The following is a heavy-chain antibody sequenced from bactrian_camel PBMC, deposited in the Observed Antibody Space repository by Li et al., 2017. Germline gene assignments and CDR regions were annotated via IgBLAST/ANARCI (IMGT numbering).Heavy chain of an antibody. CDR1: GLRPCN. CDR3: AAGSSWRGGSWSQPSWYSY. D-gene: IGHD6*01. Sequence: VQLVESGGGLVQAGGSLRLSCTASGLRPCNMDWYRQAPGKEREKVAALTRDGYPGYAPSVKGRFTISRDNAKNTVYLQMNRLEPEDTAMYYCAAGSSWRGGSWSQPSWYSYWGQGTQVTVS. CDR2: LTRDGYP. V-gene: IGHV3S53*01. J-gene: IGHJ4*01.